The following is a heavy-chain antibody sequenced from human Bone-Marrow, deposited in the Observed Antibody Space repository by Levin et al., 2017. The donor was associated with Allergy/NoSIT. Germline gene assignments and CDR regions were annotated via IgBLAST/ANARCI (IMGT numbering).Heavy chain of an antibody. CDR1: GYTFSSYG. J-gene: IGHJ3*02. Sequence: GASVKVSCKASGYTFSSYGISWVRQAPGQGLEWMGWISAYNGNTNYAQKFQGRVTMTTDTSTSTAYMELRSLRSDDTAVYYCARESDPYSGYDVQGIDIWGQGTMVTVSS. V-gene: IGHV1-18*01. D-gene: IGHD5-12*01. CDR3: ARESDPYSGYDVQGIDI. CDR2: ISAYNGNT.